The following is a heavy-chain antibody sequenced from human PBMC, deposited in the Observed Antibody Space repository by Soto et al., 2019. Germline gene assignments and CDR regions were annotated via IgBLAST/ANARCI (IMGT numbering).Heavy chain of an antibody. V-gene: IGHV4-4*02. J-gene: IGHJ6*02. Sequence: QVQLQESGPGLVRPSGPLSLTCAVSGDSIIGTGWWSWVRQSPGKGLDWIGEVYHSGATNYTPSLKSRVTISVDTSRNQFSLNLGSVTAADTAVYYCVRNGYYSLDVWGQGTTVTVSS. CDR3: VRNGYYSLDV. CDR1: GDSIIGTGW. D-gene: IGHD6-13*01. CDR2: VYHSGAT.